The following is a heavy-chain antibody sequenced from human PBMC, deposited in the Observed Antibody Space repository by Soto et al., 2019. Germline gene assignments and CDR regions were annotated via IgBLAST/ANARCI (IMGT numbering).Heavy chain of an antibody. CDR2: ISYDGSNK. V-gene: IGHV3-30-3*01. J-gene: IGHJ4*02. CDR1: GFTFSSYA. CDR3: ARDQFAVVDY. Sequence: GGSLRLSCAASGFTFSSYAMHRVRQAPGKGLEWVAVISYDGSNKYYADSVKGRFTISRDNSKNTPYLQMNSLRAEDTAVYYCARDQFAVVDYWGQGTLVTVSS. D-gene: IGHD6-19*01.